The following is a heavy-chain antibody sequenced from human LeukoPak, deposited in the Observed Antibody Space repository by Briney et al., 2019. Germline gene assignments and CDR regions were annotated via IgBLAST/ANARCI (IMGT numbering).Heavy chain of an antibody. CDR2: INHSGST. V-gene: IGHV4-34*01. Sequence: PSETLSLTCAVYGGSFSGYYWSWIRQPPGKGLEWIGEINHSGSTNYNPSLKSRVTISVDTSKNQFSLKLSSVTAADTAVYYCATVTKCSNYVWFDPWGQGTLVTVSS. J-gene: IGHJ5*02. D-gene: IGHD4-11*01. CDR3: ATVTKCSNYVWFDP. CDR1: GGSFSGYY.